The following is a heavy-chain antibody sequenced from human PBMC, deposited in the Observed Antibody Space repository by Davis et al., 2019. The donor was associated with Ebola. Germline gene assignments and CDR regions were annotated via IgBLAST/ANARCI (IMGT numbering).Heavy chain of an antibody. V-gene: IGHV3-21*01. J-gene: IGHJ4*02. CDR3: VRDRDLNVDY. Sequence: GESLKISCAASGFTFSTYTMIWVRQAPGKGLERVSSISPNSNYIYDADSVRGRFTISRDDDKNSLYLQMNSLRGEDTAVYYCVRDRDLNVDYWGQGTLVTVSS. CDR2: ISPNSNYI. CDR1: GFTFSTYT.